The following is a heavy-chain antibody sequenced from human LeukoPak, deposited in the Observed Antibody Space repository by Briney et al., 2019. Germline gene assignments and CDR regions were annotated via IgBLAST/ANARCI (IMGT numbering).Heavy chain of an antibody. J-gene: IGHJ4*02. V-gene: IGHV1-8*01. CDR1: GYTFTSYD. D-gene: IGHD4-23*01. CDR2: MNPNSGNT. CDR3: ARDHYGGNGDY. Sequence: ASVKVSCKASGYTFTSYDINWVRQATGQGLEWMGWMNPNSGNTGYAQKFQGRVTMTRDTSISTAYMELSRLRSDDTAVYYCARDHYGGNGDYWGQGTLVTVSS.